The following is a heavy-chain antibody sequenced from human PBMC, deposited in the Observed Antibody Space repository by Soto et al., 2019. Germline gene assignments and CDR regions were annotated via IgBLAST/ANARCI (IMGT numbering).Heavy chain of an antibody. CDR1: GFTFSSYA. Sequence: QVQLVESGGGVVQPGRSLRLSCAASGFTFSSYAMHWVRQAPGKGLEGVAVISYDGRNKYYADSVKGRFTISRDNSKNTLYLQMNSLRAEDTAVYYCAREDGDYVLSPLFDPWGQGTLVTVSS. V-gene: IGHV3-30*04. J-gene: IGHJ5*02. CDR3: AREDGDYVLSPLFDP. CDR2: ISYDGRNK. D-gene: IGHD4-17*01.